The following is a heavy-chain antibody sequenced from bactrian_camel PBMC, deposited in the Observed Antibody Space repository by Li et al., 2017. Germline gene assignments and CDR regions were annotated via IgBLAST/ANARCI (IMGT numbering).Heavy chain of an antibody. CDR3: AKRRRFIRGYRLENIDY. CDR2: IASEPGGGVA. D-gene: IGHD1*01. J-gene: IGHJ4*01. Sequence: VQLVESGGGSVQAGGSLRLSCKTSEHTVATYFIGWFRQAPGKGLEWVSGIASEPGGGVAQYADSVKDRFTISRDNSKNTLYLQLNSLKSEDTAMYYCAKRRRFIRGYRLENIDYRGQGTQVTVS. CDR1: EHTVATYF. V-gene: IGHV3S1*01.